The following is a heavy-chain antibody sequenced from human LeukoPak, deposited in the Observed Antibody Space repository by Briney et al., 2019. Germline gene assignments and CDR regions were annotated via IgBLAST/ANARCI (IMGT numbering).Heavy chain of an antibody. D-gene: IGHD3-16*02. CDR2: ISGSGGST. CDR1: GFTFSNYA. J-gene: IGHJ4*02. Sequence: GGSLRLSCAASGFTFSNYAMSWVRQAPGKGLEWVSTISGSGGSTYYADSAKGRFTISRDNSKNTLYLQMNGLRAEDTAVYYCARGVDVWGGYRQYYFDYWGQGTLVTVSS. V-gene: IGHV3-23*01. CDR3: ARGVDVWGGYRQYYFDY.